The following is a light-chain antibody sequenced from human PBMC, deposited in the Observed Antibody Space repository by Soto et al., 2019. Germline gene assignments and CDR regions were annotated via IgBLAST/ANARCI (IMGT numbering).Light chain of an antibody. CDR3: SSFAPTNNLL. CDR1: SSDIGSFNY. Sequence: QSALTQPPSASGSSGQSVTISCTGTSSDIGSFNYVFWYQQHPGKAPKLMIYEVDKRPSGVPDRFSGSKSGNTASLTVSGLQAEDEADYYCSSFAPTNNLLFGGGTKLTVL. J-gene: IGLJ2*01. CDR2: EVD. V-gene: IGLV2-8*01.